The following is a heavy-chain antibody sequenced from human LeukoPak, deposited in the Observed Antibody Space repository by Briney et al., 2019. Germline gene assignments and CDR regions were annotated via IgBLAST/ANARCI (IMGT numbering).Heavy chain of an antibody. Sequence: PGGSLRLSCAASGFTFSSYAMNWVRQAPGKGLEWVSPVSSSSSYVYYADSVKGRFTISRDNAKNSLYLQMNSLRAEDTAVYYCARGPPRTYYDFWSGYLRCDYWGQGTLVTVSS. V-gene: IGHV3-21*01. CDR1: GFTFSSYA. D-gene: IGHD3-3*01. CDR2: VSSSSSYV. J-gene: IGHJ4*02. CDR3: ARGPPRTYYDFWSGYLRCDY.